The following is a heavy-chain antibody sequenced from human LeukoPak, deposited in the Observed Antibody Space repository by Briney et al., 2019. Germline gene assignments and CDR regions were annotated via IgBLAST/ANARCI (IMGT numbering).Heavy chain of an antibody. D-gene: IGHD6-13*01. CDR1: GFTFSSYG. J-gene: IGHJ4*02. V-gene: IGHV3-33*03. CDR2: IWYDGSNK. Sequence: GGSLRLSCAASGFTFSSYGMHWVRQAPGKGLEWVAVIWYDGSNKYYADSVKGRFTISRDNTKNLLYLQMNSLRGEDAAVYYCGGFGYEAAVDLWGQGTLVTVSS. CDR3: GGFGYEAAVDL.